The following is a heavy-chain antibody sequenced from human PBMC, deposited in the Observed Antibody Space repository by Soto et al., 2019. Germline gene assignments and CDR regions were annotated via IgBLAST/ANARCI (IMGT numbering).Heavy chain of an antibody. D-gene: IGHD2-15*01. CDR3: ARSTYCNGGSCYPQY. J-gene: IGHJ4*02. V-gene: IGHV3-30*03. CDR1: GFTFSDYG. Sequence: SVRLSGEVPGFTFSDYGFHWVRQARVKGLEWVAMISYDGSDRYYRDAVQGRFTISRDDSKNTVFLQMNSLRTEDTAMYYCARSTYCNGGSCYPQYWGPGTLVTVSS. CDR2: ISYDGSDR.